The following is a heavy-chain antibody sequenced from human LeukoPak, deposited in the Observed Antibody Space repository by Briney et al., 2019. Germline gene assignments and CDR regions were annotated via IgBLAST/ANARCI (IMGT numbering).Heavy chain of an antibody. D-gene: IGHD6-6*01. CDR1: GFTFNTFW. CDR3: ARGDGTSSGLYFHY. CDR2: IHQEGRTK. J-gene: IGHJ4*02. Sequence: GGSLRLSCAASGFTFNTFWMTWLRQAPGKGQEWVANIHQEGRTKYYADSVKGRFTISRDNANNALNLQINSLRAEDTALYYCARGDGTSSGLYFHYWGQGTLVTVSS. V-gene: IGHV3-7*01.